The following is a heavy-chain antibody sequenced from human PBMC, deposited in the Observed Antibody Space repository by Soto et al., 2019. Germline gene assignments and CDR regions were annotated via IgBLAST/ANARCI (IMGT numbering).Heavy chain of an antibody. CDR1: GYTFTAYY. J-gene: IGHJ4*02. Sequence: QAQLVQSGAEVKKPGASVKVSCKTSGYTFTAYYIHWVRQAPGQGLEWVGWINPKTGDTKYAQKFQGRVTMTGDTSITTAYMELGRPRSDDTAVYYCARQLAYCGGDCYTEPIDYWGQGTLVTVSS. CDR3: ARQLAYCGGDCYTEPIDY. CDR2: INPKTGDT. D-gene: IGHD2-21*02. V-gene: IGHV1-2*02.